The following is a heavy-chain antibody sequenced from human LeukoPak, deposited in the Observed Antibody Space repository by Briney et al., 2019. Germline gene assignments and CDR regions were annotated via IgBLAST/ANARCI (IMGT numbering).Heavy chain of an antibody. CDR1: GFTFSDYY. D-gene: IGHD1-1*01. CDR2: INHSGST. V-gene: IGHV4-34*01. J-gene: IGHJ5*02. CDR3: ARQGTWNEPFDP. Sequence: PGGSLRLSCAASGFTFSDYYMSWIRQAPGKGLEWIGEINHSGSTNYNPSLKSRVTISVDTSKSQFSLKLSSVAAADTAVYYCARQGTWNEPFDPWGQGTLVTVSS.